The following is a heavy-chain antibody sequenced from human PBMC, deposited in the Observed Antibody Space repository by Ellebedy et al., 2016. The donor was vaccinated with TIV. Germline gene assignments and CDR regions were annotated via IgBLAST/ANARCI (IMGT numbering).Heavy chain of an antibody. Sequence: GESLKISXVVSGFTVSNNYMTWVRHVPGKGLVWVSCINGDGRSTHYADSVKGRFTVSRDNAKSTLYLQMNSLRDEDTAVYFCARGGRWTSGLAPDWGQGTLVTVSS. V-gene: IGHV3-74*01. J-gene: IGHJ4*02. CDR2: INGDGRST. CDR1: GFTVSNNY. CDR3: ARGGRWTSGLAPD. D-gene: IGHD6-13*01.